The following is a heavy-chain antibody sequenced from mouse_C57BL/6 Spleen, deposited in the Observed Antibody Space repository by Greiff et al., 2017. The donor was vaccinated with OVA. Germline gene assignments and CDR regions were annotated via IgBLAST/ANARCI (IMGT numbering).Heavy chain of an antibody. CDR3: ARSYYGNYVHYYAMDY. CDR1: RYTFTSYW. CDR2: IYPGSGST. Sequence: QVQLQQPGAELVKPGASVKMSCKASRYTFTSYWITWVKQRPGQGLEWLGDIYPGSGSTNYNAQFTSKATLTVDTSSSTDYMQLSSLTSEDSAVYYCARSYYGNYVHYYAMDYWGQGTSVTVSS. V-gene: IGHV1-55*01. D-gene: IGHD2-10*01. J-gene: IGHJ4*01.